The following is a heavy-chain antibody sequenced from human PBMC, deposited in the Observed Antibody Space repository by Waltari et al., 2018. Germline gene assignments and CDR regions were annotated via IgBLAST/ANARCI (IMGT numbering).Heavy chain of an antibody. CDR3: ARDPRAAVAGGAEYFQD. J-gene: IGHJ1*01. V-gene: IGHV3-53*01. D-gene: IGHD6-19*01. CDR2: IYSGGDI. CDR1: GFTGSENY. Sequence: EVQLVESGGGLIQPGGSLRLSCAVSGFTGSENYMSWVRQAPGKGLEWVSTIYSGGDIYYADSVRGRFTISRDNSKNTLYLQMNSLRGEDTAVYYCARDPRAAVAGGAEYFQDWGQGTLVTVSS.